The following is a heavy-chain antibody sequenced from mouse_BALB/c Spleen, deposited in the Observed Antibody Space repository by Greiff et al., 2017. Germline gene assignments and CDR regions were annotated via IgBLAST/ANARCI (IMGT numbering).Heavy chain of an antibody. CDR3: TRGTMIFDY. CDR2: INPSNGGT. CDR1: GYTFTSYY. J-gene: IGHJ2*01. D-gene: IGHD2-4*01. Sequence: VQLQQSGAELVKPGASVKLSCKASGYTFTSYYMYWVKQRPGQGLEWIGEINPSNGGTNFNEKFKSKATLTVDKSSSTAYMQLSSLTSEDSAVYYCTRGTMIFDYWGQGTTLTVSS. V-gene: IGHV1S81*02.